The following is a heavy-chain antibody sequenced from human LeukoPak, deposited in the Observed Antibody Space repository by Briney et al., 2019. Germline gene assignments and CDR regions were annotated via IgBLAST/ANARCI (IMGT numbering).Heavy chain of an antibody. V-gene: IGHV4-39*07. D-gene: IGHD3-3*01. CDR3: ARDLRVTIFGVVSAFDY. Sequence: SETLSLTCTVSGGSISSSSYYWGWIRQPPGKGLEWIGSIHYSGSTYYNPSLKSRVTISVDTSKNQFSLKLSSVTAADTAVYYCARDLRVTIFGVVSAFDYWGQGTLVTVSS. CDR2: IHYSGST. J-gene: IGHJ4*02. CDR1: GGSISSSSYY.